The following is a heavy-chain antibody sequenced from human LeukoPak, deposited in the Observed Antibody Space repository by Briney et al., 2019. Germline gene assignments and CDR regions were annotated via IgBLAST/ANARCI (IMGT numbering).Heavy chain of an antibody. D-gene: IGHD5-24*01. Sequence: GGSLRLSRAASGFTLSIYSMAWVRHAPGKGREWVANIKEDGSGGEYVDSVKGRFTISRDNAKTSVYLQINSLRVEDTAVYYCARWRRQQSEFDYWGQGTRVSVSS. CDR1: GFTLSIYS. CDR3: ARWRRQQSEFDY. V-gene: IGHV3-7*01. J-gene: IGHJ4*02. CDR2: IKEDGSGG.